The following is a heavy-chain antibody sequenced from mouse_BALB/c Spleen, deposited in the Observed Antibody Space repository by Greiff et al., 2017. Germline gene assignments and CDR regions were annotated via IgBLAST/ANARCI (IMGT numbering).Heavy chain of an antibody. CDR3: TSYYYGSSYYFDY. CDR2: INPSNGGT. J-gene: IGHJ2*01. D-gene: IGHD1-1*01. V-gene: IGHV1S81*02. Sequence: VQLQQSGAELVKPGASVKLSCKASGYTFTSYYMYWVKQRPGQGLEWIGEINPSNGGTNFNEKFKSKATLTVDKSSSTAYMQLSSLTSEDSAVYYCTSYYYGSSYYFDYWGQGTTLTVSS. CDR1: GYTFTSYY.